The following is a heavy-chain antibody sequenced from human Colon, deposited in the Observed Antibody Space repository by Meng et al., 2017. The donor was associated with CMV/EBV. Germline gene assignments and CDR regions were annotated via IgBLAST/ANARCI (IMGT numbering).Heavy chain of an antibody. CDR1: GGSFSGYY. CDR2: INHSGST. J-gene: IGHJ3*02. CDR3: ARKIRSGLLEVPAAIYDAFDI. D-gene: IGHD2-2*02. Sequence: SETLSLTCAVYGGSFSGYYWSWIRQPPGKGLEWLGEINHSGSTNYNPSLKSRVTISVDTSKNQFSLKLSSVTAADTAVYYCARKIRSGLLEVPAAIYDAFDIWGQGTMVTVSS. V-gene: IGHV4-34*01.